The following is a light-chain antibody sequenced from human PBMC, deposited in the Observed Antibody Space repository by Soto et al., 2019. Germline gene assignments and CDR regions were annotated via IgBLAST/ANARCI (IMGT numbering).Light chain of an antibody. V-gene: IGLV2-11*01. CDR3: CSYAGRSTYV. J-gene: IGLJ1*01. CDR1: SSDVGGYGY. CDR2: DVD. Sequence: QSALTQPRSVSGSPGQSVTISCTGTSSDVGGYGYVSWYQQHPGKAPKLMIYDVDERPSGVPGRFSGSKSGNTASLTISGREAEDEADYYCCSYAGRSTYVFGTGTKVTVL.